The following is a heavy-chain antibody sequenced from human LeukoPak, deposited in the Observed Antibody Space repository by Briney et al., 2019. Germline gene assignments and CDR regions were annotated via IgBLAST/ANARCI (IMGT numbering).Heavy chain of an antibody. CDR2: IYYSGSA. V-gene: IGHV4-59*01. J-gene: IGHJ4*02. CDR1: GVSISSYY. Sequence: SETLSLTCTVSGVSISSYYWSWIRQPPGKGLEWIGYIYYSGSANYNPSLKSRVTISVDTSKNQFSLKLRSVTAADTAVYYCARFLDTAMVRAGYFDYWGQGTLVTVSS. CDR3: ARFLDTAMVRAGYFDY. D-gene: IGHD5-18*01.